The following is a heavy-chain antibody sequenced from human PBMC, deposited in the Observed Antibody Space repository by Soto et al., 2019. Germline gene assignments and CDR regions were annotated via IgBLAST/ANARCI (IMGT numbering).Heavy chain of an antibody. CDR2: INPNSGGT. V-gene: IGHV1-2*04. J-gene: IGHJ4*02. D-gene: IGHD5-12*01. CDR1: GYTFTGYY. CDR3: AREYSGYDSPNFDC. Sequence: ASVKVSCKASGYTFTGYYMHWVRQAPGQGLEWMGWINPNSGGTNYAQKFQGWVTMTRDTSISTAYMELSRLRSDDTAVYYCAREYSGYDSPNFDCWGQGTLVTVSS.